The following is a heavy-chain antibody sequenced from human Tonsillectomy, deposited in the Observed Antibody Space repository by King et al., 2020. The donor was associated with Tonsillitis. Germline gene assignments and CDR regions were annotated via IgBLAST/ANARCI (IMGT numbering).Heavy chain of an antibody. CDR1: GFTFSSYV. Sequence: VQLVESGGGVVQPGRSLRLSCAASGFTFSSYVMHWVRQAPGKGLEWVAVISYDGSDKNYADSVKGRFTVSRDNSKNTLYLQMNSLRAEDTALYYCARGTKAGLDFSGFDYWGQGTLVTVSS. V-gene: IGHV3-30*01. CDR3: ARGTKAGLDFSGFDY. CDR2: ISYDGSDK. D-gene: IGHD2-8*01. J-gene: IGHJ4*02.